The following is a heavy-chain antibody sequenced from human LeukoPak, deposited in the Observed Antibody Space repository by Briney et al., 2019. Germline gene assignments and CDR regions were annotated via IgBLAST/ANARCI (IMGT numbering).Heavy chain of an antibody. J-gene: IGHJ4*02. Sequence: PGGSLRLSCAASGFTFSSYSMNWVRQAPGKGLEWVSYISGGSTTIHYTDSVKGRFTISRDNINNALYLQMSSLRDEDTAVYYCARERGNYFRYWGQGTLVTVSS. CDR3: ARERGNYFRY. CDR1: GFTFSSYS. V-gene: IGHV3-48*02. CDR2: ISGGSTTI.